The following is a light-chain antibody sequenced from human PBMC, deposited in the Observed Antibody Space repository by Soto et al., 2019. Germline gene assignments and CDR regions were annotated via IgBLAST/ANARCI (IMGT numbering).Light chain of an antibody. CDR1: SGHSSYA. CDR3: QTWGTGTWV. Sequence: QAVVTQSPSASASLGASVKLTCTLSSGHSSYAIAWHQQQPEKGPRYLMKLNSDGSHSKGDGIPDRFSCSSSGAERYLTISSLQSEDEADYYCQTWGTGTWVFGGGTKLTVL. J-gene: IGLJ3*02. V-gene: IGLV4-69*01. CDR2: LNSDGSH.